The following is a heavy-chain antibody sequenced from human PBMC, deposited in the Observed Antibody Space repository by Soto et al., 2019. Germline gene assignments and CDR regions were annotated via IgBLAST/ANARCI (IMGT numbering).Heavy chain of an antibody. CDR1: GASINSHF. J-gene: IGHJ6*02. V-gene: IGHV4-59*11. CDR3: ARELSYGMDV. Sequence: HVQLQESGPGLVKPSETLSLSCTVSGASINSHFWTWIRQPPGMGLEWIGSIYFSGSTNYNPSLKGRVSISLDRAKSQFFLNLTSVTAADTAMYYCARELSYGMDVWGQGTTVIVSS. CDR2: IYFSGST.